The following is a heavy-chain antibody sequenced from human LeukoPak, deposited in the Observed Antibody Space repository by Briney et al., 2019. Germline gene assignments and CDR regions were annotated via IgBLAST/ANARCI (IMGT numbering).Heavy chain of an antibody. V-gene: IGHV4-34*01. CDR1: GESFSNYY. D-gene: IGHD2/OR15-2a*01. CDR2: IKYSGTT. Sequence: SETLSLTCAVYGESFSNYYWNWIRQSPGKGLEWIGEIKYSGTTNHNPSLKSRVTISIDTSKSQFSLKLTSVTAADTAVYYCARGRGWLYFERMSWFDPWGQGALVTVSS. CDR3: ARGRGWLYFERMSWFDP. J-gene: IGHJ5*02.